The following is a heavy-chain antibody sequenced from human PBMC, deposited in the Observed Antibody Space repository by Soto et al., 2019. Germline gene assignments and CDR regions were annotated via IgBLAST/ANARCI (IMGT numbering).Heavy chain of an antibody. D-gene: IGHD6-19*01. CDR3: ARGPDSSGWYLYYFDY. Sequence: SVKVSCKASGGTFSSYAISWVRQAPGQGLEWMGGIIPIFGAANYAQKFQGRVTITADESASTAYMELSSLRSEDTAVYYCARGPDSSGWYLYYFDYWGQGTLVTVSS. J-gene: IGHJ4*02. V-gene: IGHV1-69*13. CDR1: GGTFSSYA. CDR2: IIPIFGAA.